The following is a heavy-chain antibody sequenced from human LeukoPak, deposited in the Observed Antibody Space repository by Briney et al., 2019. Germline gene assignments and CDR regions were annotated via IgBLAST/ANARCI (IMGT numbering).Heavy chain of an antibody. J-gene: IGHJ4*02. D-gene: IGHD6-19*01. CDR3: ARVGIAVADGFDY. V-gene: IGHV1-69*13. CDR1: GGTFSSYA. Sequence: ASVKVSCKASGGTFSSYAISWVRQAPGQGLEWMGGIIPIFGTANYAQKFQGRVTITADESTSTAYMELSSLRSEDAAVYYCARVGIAVADGFDYWGQGTLVTVSS. CDR2: IIPIFGTA.